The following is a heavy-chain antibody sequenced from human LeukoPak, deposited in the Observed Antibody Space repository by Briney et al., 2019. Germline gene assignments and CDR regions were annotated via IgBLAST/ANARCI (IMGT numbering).Heavy chain of an antibody. CDR1: GYTFTTYG. V-gene: IGHV1-18*01. Sequence: GASVKVSCKASGYTFTTYGISWVRQAPGQGLEWMGWISAYNGNTNYAQKLQGRVTMTTDTSTSTAYMELRSLRSDDTAVYYCARAAYYYDSSGYYYGLSDYWGQGTLVTVSS. J-gene: IGHJ4*02. CDR2: ISAYNGNT. D-gene: IGHD3-22*01. CDR3: ARAAYYYDSSGYYYGLSDY.